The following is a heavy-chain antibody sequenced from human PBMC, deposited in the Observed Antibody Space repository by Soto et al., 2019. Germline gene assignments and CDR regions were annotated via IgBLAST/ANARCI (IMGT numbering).Heavy chain of an antibody. CDR3: ARGWGYDSNDYYYAY. D-gene: IGHD3-22*01. CDR2: IIPIFGTA. Sequence: QVQLVQSGAEVRKPGSSVKVSCKASGGTFSRHAISWVRPAPGQVLEWMGGIIPIFGTANHAQKSQGRVTIIADESTSTVYMELSSLRSEDTAMYYCARGWGYDSNDYYYAYWGQGTLVIVSS. J-gene: IGHJ4*02. CDR1: GGTFSRHA. V-gene: IGHV1-69*01.